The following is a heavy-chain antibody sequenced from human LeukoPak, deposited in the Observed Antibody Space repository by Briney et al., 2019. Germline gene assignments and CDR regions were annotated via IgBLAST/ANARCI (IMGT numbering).Heavy chain of an antibody. Sequence: LGESLKISWKGSGYSFTSYWIGWVRQMPGKGPEWIGIIYPGDSDTRYSPSFQGQVTISANKSISTAYLQWSSLKASDTAMYYCASSYYDSRGPTNWGQGTLVTVSS. CDR2: IYPGDSDT. D-gene: IGHD3-22*01. CDR3: ASSYYDSRGPTN. CDR1: GYSFTSYW. V-gene: IGHV5-51*01. J-gene: IGHJ4*02.